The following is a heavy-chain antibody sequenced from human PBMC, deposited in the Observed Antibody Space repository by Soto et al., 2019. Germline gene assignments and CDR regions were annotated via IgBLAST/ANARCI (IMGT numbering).Heavy chain of an antibody. D-gene: IGHD6-13*01. CDR2: IYYSGST. Sequence: SETLSLTCTVSGGSISSGDYYWSWIRQPPGKGLEWIGYIYYSGSTYYNPSLKSRVTISVDTSKNQFSLKLSSVTAADTAVYYCARERPAGSSIDPWGQGTLVTVSS. CDR3: ARERPAGSSIDP. CDR1: GGSISSGDYY. V-gene: IGHV4-30-4*01. J-gene: IGHJ5*02.